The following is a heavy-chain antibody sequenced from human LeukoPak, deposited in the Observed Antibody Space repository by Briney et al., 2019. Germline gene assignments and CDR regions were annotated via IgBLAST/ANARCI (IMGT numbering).Heavy chain of an antibody. D-gene: IGHD3-22*01. CDR3: ARVGVTMIVEPTRGFDY. CDR2: ISYDGSDK. CDR1: GFTFSYYA. Sequence: PGRSLRLSCAVSGFTFSYYAIHWVRQAPGKGLEWVAVISYDGSDKYYADSVKGRFTISRDNSKNTLYLQMNSLRAEDTAVYYCARVGVTMIVEPTRGFDYWGQGILVTVSS. V-gene: IGHV3-30*04. J-gene: IGHJ4*02.